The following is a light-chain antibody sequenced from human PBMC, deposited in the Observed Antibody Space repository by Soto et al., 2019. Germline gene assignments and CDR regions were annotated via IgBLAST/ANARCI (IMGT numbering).Light chain of an antibody. V-gene: IGKV3-20*01. CDR2: GAS. Sequence: EIVWTQSPGTLSLSPGERATLSCRASQSVSSSYLAWYQQQPGQAPRLLIYGASSRATGIPDRFSGSGSGTDFTLTISRLEPEDCAVYYCQQYGSAPLGFGQGTRLEIK. CDR3: QQYGSAPLG. CDR1: QSVSSSY. J-gene: IGKJ5*01.